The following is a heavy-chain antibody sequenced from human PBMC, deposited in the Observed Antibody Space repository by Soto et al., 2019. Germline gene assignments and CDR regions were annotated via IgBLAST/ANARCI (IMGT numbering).Heavy chain of an antibody. CDR3: ERRRSVAKIWAYFDY. J-gene: IGHJ4*02. D-gene: IGHD5-12*01. Sequence: SETLSLTCSVSSSSISSSTYHWGWIRQTPGKGLEWIGSISYSGSTYYNPSLKSRVTLSVDTSENQFSLKLSSVTAADTAIYYCERRRSVAKIWAYFDYWAQGTQVPVSS. CDR1: SSSISSSTYH. V-gene: IGHV4-39*01. CDR2: ISYSGST.